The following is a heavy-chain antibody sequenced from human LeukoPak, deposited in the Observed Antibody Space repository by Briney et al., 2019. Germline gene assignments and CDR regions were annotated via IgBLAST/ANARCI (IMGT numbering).Heavy chain of an antibody. CDR3: ERGGWGQISDY. D-gene: IGHD2/OR15-2a*01. J-gene: IGHJ4*02. CDR2: ISSSSSYT. Sequence: GGSLRLSCAASGFTFSDYYMSWIRQAPGKGLEWVSYISSSSSYTNYADSVKGRFTISRDNAKNSLYLQMNSLRAEDTAVYYCERGGWGQISDYWGQGTLVTVSS. CDR1: GFTFSDYY. V-gene: IGHV3-11*05.